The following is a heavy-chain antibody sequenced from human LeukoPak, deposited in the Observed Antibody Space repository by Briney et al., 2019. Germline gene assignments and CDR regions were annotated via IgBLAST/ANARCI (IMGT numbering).Heavy chain of an antibody. CDR3: ARVGGKGLFDI. CDR2: IYTSGST. V-gene: IGHV4-4*07. CDR1: GVSISSYY. Sequence: SETLSLTCTVAGVSISSYYWSWVRQPAGKGLEWVGRIYTSGSTNYNPSLKSRVTMSVDTSKNQFSLKLSSVTAADTAVYYCARVGGKGLFDIWGQGTMVTVSS. D-gene: IGHD1-26*01. J-gene: IGHJ3*02.